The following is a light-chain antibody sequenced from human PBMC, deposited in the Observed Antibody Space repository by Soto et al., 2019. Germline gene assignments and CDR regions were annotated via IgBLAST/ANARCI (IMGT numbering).Light chain of an antibody. CDR1: NSNIGRYS. V-gene: IGLV1-44*01. J-gene: IGLJ3*02. CDR2: SDD. CDR3: AAWDDNLNGPL. Sequence: QSALTQPPSLSGTPGQRVTISCSGSNSNIGRYSVNWYQHFPGTAPKILIYSDDERPSGVPDRFSGSKSGTSASLAISGLQSEDEAEYYCAAWDDNLNGPLFGGGTKLTDL.